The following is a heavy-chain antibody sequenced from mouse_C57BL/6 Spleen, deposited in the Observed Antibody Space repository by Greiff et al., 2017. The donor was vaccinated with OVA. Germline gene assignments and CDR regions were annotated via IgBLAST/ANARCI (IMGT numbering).Heavy chain of an antibody. Sequence: VQLQQSGAELVRPGASVTLSCKASGYTFTDYEMHWVKQTPVHGLEWIGAIDPETGGTAYNQKFKGKAILTADKSYSTAYMELRSLTAEDSSVYYCTKNYTMDYWGQGTSVTVSS. CDR2: IDPETGGT. CDR3: TKNYTMDY. V-gene: IGHV1-15*01. J-gene: IGHJ4*01. CDR1: GYTFTDYE.